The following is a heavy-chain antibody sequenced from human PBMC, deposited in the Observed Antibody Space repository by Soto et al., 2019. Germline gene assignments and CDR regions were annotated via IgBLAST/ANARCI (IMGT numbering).Heavy chain of an antibody. CDR3: ARGGIAAAGKVVRWFDP. CDR1: GGSFSGYY. CDR2: INHSGST. V-gene: IGHV4-34*01. D-gene: IGHD6-13*01. J-gene: IGHJ5*02. Sequence: QVQLQQWGAGLLKPSETLSLTCAVYGGSFSGYYWSWIRQPPGKGLEWIGEINHSGSTNYNPSLKSRVTISVDTSKYQFSLKLSSVTAADTAVYYCARGGIAAAGKVVRWFDPLGQGTLVTVSS.